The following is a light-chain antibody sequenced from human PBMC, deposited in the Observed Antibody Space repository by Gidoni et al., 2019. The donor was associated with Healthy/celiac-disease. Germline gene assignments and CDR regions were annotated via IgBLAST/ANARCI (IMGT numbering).Light chain of an antibody. CDR1: QSVRSN. J-gene: IGKJ1*01. V-gene: IGKV3-15*01. Sequence: EIVMPQSPATLSVSPGERATLSCRASQSVRSNLAWYQQKPGQAPRLLIYGASTRATGIPARFSGSGSGTEFTLTISSLQSEDFAVYYCKQYNNWPRATFGQXTKVEIK. CDR2: GAS. CDR3: KQYNNWPRAT.